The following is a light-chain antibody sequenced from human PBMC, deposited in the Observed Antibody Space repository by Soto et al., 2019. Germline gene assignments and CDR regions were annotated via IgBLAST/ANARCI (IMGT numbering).Light chain of an antibody. CDR2: DAS. CDR3: QQRRNWPLT. Sequence: ESVLTQSPATLSLSPGERATLSCRASQSVSNYLAWYQQKPGQAPRLLIYDASNRATGIPARFSGSASGTDFTLTISSLEPEDFAVYYCQQRRNWPLTFGQGTRLEMK. J-gene: IGKJ5*01. CDR1: QSVSNY. V-gene: IGKV3-11*01.